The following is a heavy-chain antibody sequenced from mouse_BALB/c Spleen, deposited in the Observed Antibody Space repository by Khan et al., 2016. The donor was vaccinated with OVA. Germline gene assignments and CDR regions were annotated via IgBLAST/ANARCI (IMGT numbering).Heavy chain of an antibody. D-gene: IGHD3-2*02. Sequence: QVQLKQSGAELVRPGASVKLSCKTSGYIFTSYWIHWVKQRSGQGLEWIARIYPGTDNIYYNEKVKDKATLTADKSSSNASSQLSSLHSEVSAVYFCAREEALYYFDYWGQGTTLTVSS. J-gene: IGHJ2*01. V-gene: IGHV1-76*01. CDR3: AREEALYYFDY. CDR1: GYIFTSYW. CDR2: IYPGTDNI.